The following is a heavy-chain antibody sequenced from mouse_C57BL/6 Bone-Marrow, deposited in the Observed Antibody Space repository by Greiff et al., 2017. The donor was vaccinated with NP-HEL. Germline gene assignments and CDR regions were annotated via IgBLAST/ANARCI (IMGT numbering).Heavy chain of an antibody. J-gene: IGHJ3*01. CDR3: AREDPSVGFAY. CDR2: ISDGGSYT. V-gene: IGHV5-4*01. CDR1: GFTFSSYA. Sequence: EVQGVESGGGLVKPGGSLKLSCAASGFTFSSYAMSWVRQTPEKRLEWVATISDGGSYTYYPDNVKGRFTISRDNAKNNLYLQMSHLKSEDTAMYYCAREDPSVGFAYWGQGTLVTVSA. D-gene: IGHD1-1*02.